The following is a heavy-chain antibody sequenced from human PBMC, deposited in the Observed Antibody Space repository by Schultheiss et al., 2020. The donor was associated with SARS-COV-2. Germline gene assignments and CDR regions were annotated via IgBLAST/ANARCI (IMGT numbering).Heavy chain of an antibody. D-gene: IGHD3-22*01. CDR3: ARHTYYYDSSGYRPMGYDY. CDR2: IYYSGST. Sequence: SETLSLTCAVSGGSISSSNWWSWVRQPPGKGLEWIGYIYYSGSTNYNPSLKSRVTISVDTSKNQFSLKLSSVTAADTAVYYCARHTYYYDSSGYRPMGYDYWGQGTLVTVSS. CDR1: GGSISSSNW. J-gene: IGHJ4*02. V-gene: IGHV4-4*02.